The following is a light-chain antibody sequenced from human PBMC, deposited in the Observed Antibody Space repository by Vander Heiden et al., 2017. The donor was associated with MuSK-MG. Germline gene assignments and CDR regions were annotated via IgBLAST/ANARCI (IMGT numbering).Light chain of an antibody. J-gene: IGKJ2*01. CDR1: QSVSSN. V-gene: IGKV3-15*01. CDR2: GAS. CDR3: QQYNNWPFYT. Sequence: EIVMTQPPATLSVSPGARATLSCRASQSVSSNLSWYQQKPGQAPRLLIYGASTRATGIPARFSGSGSGTEFTLTISSLQSEDFAVYYCQQYNNWPFYTFGQGTKLEIK.